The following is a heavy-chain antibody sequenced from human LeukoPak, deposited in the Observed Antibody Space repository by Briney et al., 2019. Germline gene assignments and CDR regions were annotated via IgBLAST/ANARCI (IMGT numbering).Heavy chain of an antibody. CDR1: GFTFSDYY. D-gene: IGHD2-2*01. V-gene: IGHV3-11*04. CDR2: ISSSGGAI. CDR3: ARYIVVVPAAITESTDNWFDP. Sequence: GGSLRLSCAASGFTFSDYYMSWIRQAPGKGLEWVSYISSSGGAIYYADSVKGRFTISRDDAENSLYLQMNSLRAEDTAVYYCARYIVVVPAAITESTDNWFDPWGQGTLVTVSS. J-gene: IGHJ5*02.